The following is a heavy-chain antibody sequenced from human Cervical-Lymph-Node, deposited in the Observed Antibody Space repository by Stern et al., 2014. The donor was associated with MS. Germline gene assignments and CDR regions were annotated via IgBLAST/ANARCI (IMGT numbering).Heavy chain of an antibody. V-gene: IGHV4-4*02. J-gene: IGHJ4*02. CDR2: IYHSETT. CDR3: ARVHSGYDWFDY. Sequence: QVQLQESGPGLVKPSGTLSLTCAVSGGSISETNWWSWVRQPPGKGLEWIGEIYHSETTNYNSSLKSRVTISIDNSKNQFSRKLISETAADTAVYFCARVHSGYDWFDYWGQGTLVTVSS. CDR1: GGSISETNW. D-gene: IGHD5-12*01.